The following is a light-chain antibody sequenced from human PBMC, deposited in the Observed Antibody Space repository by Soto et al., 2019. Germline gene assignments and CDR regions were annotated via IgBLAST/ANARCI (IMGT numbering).Light chain of an antibody. CDR1: SSDVGGYNY. Sequence: QSALTQPASVSGSPGQSITISCTGNSSDVGGYNYVSWYQQHPGKAPKLMIYDVSNRPSGVSNRFSGSKSGNTASLTISGLQAEDEADYYCSSYTSSSTRLVFGGGTKVTV. V-gene: IGLV2-14*01. J-gene: IGLJ2*01. CDR3: SSYTSSSTRLV. CDR2: DVS.